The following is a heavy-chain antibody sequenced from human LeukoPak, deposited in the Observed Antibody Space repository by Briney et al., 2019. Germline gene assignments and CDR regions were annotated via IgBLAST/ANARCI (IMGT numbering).Heavy chain of an antibody. CDR2: INGDGSDT. D-gene: IGHD2-8*01. J-gene: IGHJ4*02. CDR3: AKDATNG. CDR1: GFTFSTYW. Sequence: PGGSLRLSCAASGFTFSTYWMHWVRQAPGKGLVWVSRINGDGSDTRYADSVKGRFTISRDNAKNTLYLQMNSLRAEDTAVYYCAKDATNGWGQGTLVTVSS. V-gene: IGHV3-74*01.